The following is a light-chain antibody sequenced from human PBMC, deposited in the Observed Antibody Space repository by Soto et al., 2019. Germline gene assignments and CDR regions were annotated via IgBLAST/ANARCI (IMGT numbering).Light chain of an antibody. Sequence: EIVMPQSPATLSVSPGERATLSRRASQSVSRKLAWYQQTRGQAPRLLIYGASTRATGVPARFSGSGSGTEFTLTISNLQSEDFAVYHCQQYDKWPRTFGQGTKVDIK. CDR3: QQYDKWPRT. CDR2: GAS. CDR1: QSVSRK. J-gene: IGKJ1*01. V-gene: IGKV3-15*01.